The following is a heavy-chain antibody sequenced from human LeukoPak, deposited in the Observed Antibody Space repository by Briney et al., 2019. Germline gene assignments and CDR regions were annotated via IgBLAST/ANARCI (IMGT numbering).Heavy chain of an antibody. J-gene: IGHJ3*01. D-gene: IGHD3-22*01. Sequence: PGGSLRLSCAASGFTFSSYSMNWVRQAPGKGLEWVSSISSSSSYIYYADSVKGRFTISRDNAKNSLYLQVNSLRAEDTAVYYCARDYYDSSGYPTYWGQGTMVTVSS. CDR3: ARDYYDSSGYPTY. CDR2: ISSSSSYI. V-gene: IGHV3-21*01. CDR1: GFTFSSYS.